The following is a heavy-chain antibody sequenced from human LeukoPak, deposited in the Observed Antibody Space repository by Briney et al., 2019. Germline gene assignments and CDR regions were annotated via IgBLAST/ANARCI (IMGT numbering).Heavy chain of an antibody. CDR2: IIPILGIA. CDR1: GGTFSSYA. D-gene: IGHD3-22*01. V-gene: IGHV1-69*04. Sequence: SVKVSCKASGGTFSSYAISWVRQAPGQGLEWMGRIIPILGIANYAQKFQGRVTITADKSTSTAYMELSSLRSEDTAVYYCARDRYYDSSGNWGQGTLVTVSS. CDR3: ARDRYYDSSGN. J-gene: IGHJ1*01.